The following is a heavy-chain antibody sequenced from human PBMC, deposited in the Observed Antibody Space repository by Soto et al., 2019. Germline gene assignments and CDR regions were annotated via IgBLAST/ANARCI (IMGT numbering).Heavy chain of an antibody. CDR2: IYYSGST. CDR3: ARQIVATRTYYYYMDV. CDR1: GGSISSYY. V-gene: IGHV4-59*01. J-gene: IGHJ6*03. D-gene: IGHD5-12*01. Sequence: TSETLSLTCTVSGGSISSYYWSWIRQPPGKGLEWIGYIYYSGSTNYNPSLKSRVTISVDTSKNQFSLKLSSVTAADTAVYYCARQIVATRTYYYYMDVWGKGTTVTVPS.